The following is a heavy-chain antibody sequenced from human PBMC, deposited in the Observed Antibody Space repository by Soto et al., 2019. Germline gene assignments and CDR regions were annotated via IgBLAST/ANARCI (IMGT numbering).Heavy chain of an antibody. J-gene: IGHJ4*02. CDR3: ASGELGELSSYHEPVY. V-gene: IGHV4-31*03. Sequence: SETLSLTCTVSGGSISSGGYYWSWIRQHPGKGLEWIGYIYYSGSTYYNPSLKSRVTISVDTSKNQFSLKLSSVTAADTAVYYCASGELGELSSYHEPVYWGQGTLVTVSS. CDR2: IYYSGST. CDR1: GGSISSGGYY. D-gene: IGHD3-16*02.